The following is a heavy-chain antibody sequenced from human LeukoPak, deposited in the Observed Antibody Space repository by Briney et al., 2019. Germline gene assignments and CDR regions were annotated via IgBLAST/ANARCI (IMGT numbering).Heavy chain of an antibody. D-gene: IGHD6-13*01. J-gene: IGHJ4*02. CDR2: IYDSGTI. CDR3: ASSYSNSWYDY. Sequence: SQTLSITCTVSGGSISSGGYYWSWIRQFPGKGLGWIGYIYDSGTIYSNPSLKSRLTLSVDTSKNQLSLRLTSVTAADTAVYYCASSYSNSWYDYWGQGTLVTVSS. CDR1: GGSISSGGYY. V-gene: IGHV4-31*03.